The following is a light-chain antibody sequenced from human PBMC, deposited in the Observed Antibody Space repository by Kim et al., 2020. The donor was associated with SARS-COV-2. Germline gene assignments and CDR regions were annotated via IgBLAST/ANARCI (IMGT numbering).Light chain of an antibody. CDR3: AAWDDSLNGLV. CDR1: VPNNGSHS. Sequence: GQRVTISLYRRVPNNGSHSVHWYQALPGTAHKLLIYSHSQRPSGVRDRFAGSKSGTSASLAISGLQSEDEADYYCAAWDDSLNGLVFGAGTQLTVL. J-gene: IGLJ2*01. CDR2: SHS. V-gene: IGLV1-44*01.